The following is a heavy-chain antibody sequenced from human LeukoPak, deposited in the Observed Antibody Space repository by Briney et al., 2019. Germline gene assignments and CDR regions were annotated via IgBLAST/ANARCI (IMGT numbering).Heavy chain of an antibody. CDR3: ATQPGAAGARGDWFDP. J-gene: IGHJ5*02. CDR2: INPSGGST. Sequence: ASVKVSCKASGYTFTSYYMHWVRQAPGQGLEWMGIINPSGGSTSYAQKFQGRVTMTRDMSTSTVYMEPSSLRSEDTAVYYCATQPGAAGARGDWFDPWGQGTLVTVSS. CDR1: GYTFTSYY. V-gene: IGHV1-46*01. D-gene: IGHD6-13*01.